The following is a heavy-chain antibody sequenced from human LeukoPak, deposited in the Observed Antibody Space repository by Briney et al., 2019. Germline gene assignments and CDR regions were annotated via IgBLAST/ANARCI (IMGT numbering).Heavy chain of an antibody. CDR3: VKEGVYGGNSFDI. J-gene: IGHJ3*02. CDR2: ISSNGGST. V-gene: IGHV3-64D*06. D-gene: IGHD4-23*01. CDR1: GFTFSSYA. Sequence: GGSLRLSCSASGFTFSSYAMHWVRQAPGQGLEYVSAISSNGGSTYYADSVKGRFTISRDNSKNTLYLQMSSLRAEDTAVYYCVKEGVYGGNSFDIWGQGTMVTVSS.